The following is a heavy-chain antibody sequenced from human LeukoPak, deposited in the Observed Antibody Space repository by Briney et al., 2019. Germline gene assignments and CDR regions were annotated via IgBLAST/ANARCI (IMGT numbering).Heavy chain of an antibody. Sequence: ASVKVSCKASGYTFTSYDINWVRQATGQGLEWMGCMNPNSGNTGYAQKFQGRVTMTRNTSISTAYMELSSLRSEDTAVCYCARVSAHFWRKRYSYGMDVWGQGTTVTVSS. CDR1: GYTFTSYD. V-gene: IGHV1-8*01. J-gene: IGHJ6*02. D-gene: IGHD3-3*02. CDR3: ARVSAHFWRKRYSYGMDV. CDR2: MNPNSGNT.